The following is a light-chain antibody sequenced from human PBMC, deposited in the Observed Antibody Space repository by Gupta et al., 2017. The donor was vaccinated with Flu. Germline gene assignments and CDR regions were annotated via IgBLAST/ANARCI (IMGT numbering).Light chain of an antibody. CDR2: YAS. V-gene: IGKV6-21*01. Sequence: EIVLTPSPDFQSVTPKGKVTITCRASQSIVSSLHWYQQKPDQSPKLLIKYASYSVSGVPSRFSGSGSGTDFTLTITSLEAEDAATYYCHQSSSLTPTFGQGTKVEIK. CDR1: QSIVSS. J-gene: IGKJ1*01. CDR3: HQSSSLTPT.